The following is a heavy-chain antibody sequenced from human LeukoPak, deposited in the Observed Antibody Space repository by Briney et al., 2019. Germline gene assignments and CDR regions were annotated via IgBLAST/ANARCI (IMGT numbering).Heavy chain of an antibody. J-gene: IGHJ4*02. D-gene: IGHD2-2*01. CDR3: AKRRSDCSSTSCYYYFDY. V-gene: IGHV3-23*01. CDR1: GFTFSSYA. CDR2: ISGSGGST. Sequence: GGSLRLSCAASGFTFSSYAMSWVRQAPGKGLEWVSDISGSGGSTYYADSVKGRFTISRDNSKNTLYLQMNSLRAEDTAVYYCAKRRSDCSSTSCYYYFDYWGQGTLVTVSS.